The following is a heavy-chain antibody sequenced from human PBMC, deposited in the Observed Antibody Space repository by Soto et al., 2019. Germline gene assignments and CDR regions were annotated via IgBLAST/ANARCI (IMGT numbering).Heavy chain of an antibody. V-gene: IGHV5-10-1*01. CDR3: ANVSLCESTRSCFYNMDV. J-gene: IGHJ4*02. CDR1: GYSFTSYW. Sequence: PGESLKISCKGSGYSFTSYWISWVRQMPGKGLEWMGRIDPSDSYTNYSPSFQGHVTISADKSISTAYLQWSSLKASDTAMYYCANVSLCESTRSCFYNMDVWGQGTLVTVSS. D-gene: IGHD2-8*01. CDR2: IDPSDSYT.